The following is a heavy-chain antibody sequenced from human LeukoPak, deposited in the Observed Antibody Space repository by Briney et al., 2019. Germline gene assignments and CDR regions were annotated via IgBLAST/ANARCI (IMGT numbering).Heavy chain of an antibody. CDR2: IYPNSGET. CDR3: ASVTYSDYSGHDY. V-gene: IGHV1-2*02. D-gene: IGHD3-22*01. CDR1: GYTFTGYY. Sequence: ASVKVSCKASGYTFTGYYMHWVRQAPGQGLEWMVWIYPNSGETKYAQKFQGRVTITRDSSLSTAYMELSSLTSDDTAVYYCASVTYSDYSGHDYWGEGTLVTVSS. J-gene: IGHJ4*02.